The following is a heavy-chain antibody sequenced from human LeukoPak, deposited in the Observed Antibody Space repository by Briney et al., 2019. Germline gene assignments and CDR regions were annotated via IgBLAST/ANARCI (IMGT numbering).Heavy chain of an antibody. V-gene: IGHV4-59*13. D-gene: IGHD6-13*01. Sequence: PSETLSLTCTVSGGSISSYYWSWIREPPGEALECIGYIYYSGSTNYNPSLKSRVTISVDTSKNQFSLKLSSVTAADTAVYYCARDPAGLNWFDPWGQGTLVTVSS. CDR2: IYYSGST. CDR3: ARDPAGLNWFDP. CDR1: GGSISSYY. J-gene: IGHJ5*02.